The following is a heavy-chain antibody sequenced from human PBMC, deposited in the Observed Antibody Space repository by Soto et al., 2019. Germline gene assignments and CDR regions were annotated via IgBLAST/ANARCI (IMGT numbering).Heavy chain of an antibody. CDR1: GGSFSGYY. V-gene: IGHV4-34*01. CDR2: INHSGST. CDR3: ARGADSDDLKNFDY. J-gene: IGHJ4*02. Sequence: PSETLSLTCAVYGGSFSGYYWSWIRQPPGKGLEWIGEINHSGSTNYNPSLKSRVTISVDTSKNQFSLKLSSVTAADTAVYYCARGADSDDLKNFDYWGQGTLVTVSS. D-gene: IGHD1-1*01.